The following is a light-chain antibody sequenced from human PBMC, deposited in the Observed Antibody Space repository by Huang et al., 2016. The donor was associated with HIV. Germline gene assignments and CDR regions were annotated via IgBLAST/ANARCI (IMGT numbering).Light chain of an antibody. J-gene: IGKJ1*01. Sequence: IQMTQSPSSLPAFVGDRVTITCRASQSITTYLNLYQQKIGESPKLLIYAASILQSGVPLRFGVSGSVTNFSLTITNLQSEDFAVYYCQQSYSIPWTFGQGTRVEI. V-gene: IGKV1-39*01. CDR1: QSITTY. CDR2: AAS. CDR3: QQSYSIPWT.